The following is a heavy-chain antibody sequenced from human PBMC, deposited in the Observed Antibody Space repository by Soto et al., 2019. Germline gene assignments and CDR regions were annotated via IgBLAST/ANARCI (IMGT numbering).Heavy chain of an antibody. V-gene: IGHV4-30-4*01. CDR2: IYYSGST. D-gene: IGHD3-16*01. Sequence: SETLSLTCTVSGGSISSGGYYWSWIRQPPGKGLEWIGYIYYSGSTYYNPSLKSRVTISVDTSKNQFSLKLSSVTAADTAVYYCARAGTYYDYVWGSSVLFDYWGQGTLVTVSS. CDR1: GGSISSGGYY. CDR3: ARAGTYYDYVWGSSVLFDY. J-gene: IGHJ4*02.